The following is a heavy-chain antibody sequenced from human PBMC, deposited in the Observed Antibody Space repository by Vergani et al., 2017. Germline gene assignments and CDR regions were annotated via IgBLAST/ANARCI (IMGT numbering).Heavy chain of an antibody. CDR1: GGSISSSSYY. CDR3: ARDPIRCSGGSCYSRYFDY. J-gene: IGHJ4*02. D-gene: IGHD2-15*01. CDR2: IYYSGST. V-gene: IGHV4-39*07. Sequence: QLQLQESGPGLVKPSETLSLTCTVSGGSISSSSYYWGWIRQPPGKGLEWIGSIYYSGSTYYNPSLKSRVTISVDTSKNQFSLKLSSVTAADTAVYYCARDPIRCSGGSCYSRYFDYWGQGTLVTVSS.